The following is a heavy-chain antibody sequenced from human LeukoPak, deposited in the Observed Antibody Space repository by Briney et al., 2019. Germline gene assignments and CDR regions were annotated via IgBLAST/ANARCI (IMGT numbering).Heavy chain of an antibody. CDR2: IIPILGIA. CDR1: GGTFSSYA. Sequence: GASVKVSCKASGGTFSSYAISWVRQAPGQGLEWVGRIIPILGIANYAQKFQGRVTITADKSTSTAYMELSSLRSEDTAVYYCATSPEDSSGLDYWGQGTLVTVSS. CDR3: ATSPEDSSGLDY. J-gene: IGHJ4*02. D-gene: IGHD3-22*01. V-gene: IGHV1-69*04.